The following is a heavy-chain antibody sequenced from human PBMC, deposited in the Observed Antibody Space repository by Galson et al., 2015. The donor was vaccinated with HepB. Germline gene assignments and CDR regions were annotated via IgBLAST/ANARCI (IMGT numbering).Heavy chain of an antibody. CDR1: GGTFSSYA. V-gene: IGHV1-69*13. J-gene: IGHJ4*02. Sequence: SVKVSCKASGGTFSSYAISWVRRAPGQGLEWMGGIIPIFGTANYAQKFQGRVTITADESTSTAYMELSSLRSEDTAVYYCARPYYYGSGSYYDLDYWGQGTLVTVSS. D-gene: IGHD3-10*01. CDR3: ARPYYYGSGSYYDLDY. CDR2: IIPIFGTA.